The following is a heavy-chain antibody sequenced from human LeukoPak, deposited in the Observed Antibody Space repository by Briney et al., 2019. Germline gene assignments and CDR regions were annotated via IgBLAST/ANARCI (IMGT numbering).Heavy chain of an antibody. CDR3: VRHNPIEWFGEYRSSYYFDY. J-gene: IGHJ4*02. CDR2: IYYSGST. Sequence: SETLSLTCTVSGGSISSYYWSWIRQPPGKGLEWIGYIYYSGSTNYNPSLKSRVTISVDTSKNQFSLKLSSVTAADTAVYYCVRHNPIEWFGEYRSSYYFDYWGQGTLVTVSS. CDR1: GGSISSYY. V-gene: IGHV4-59*08. D-gene: IGHD3-10*01.